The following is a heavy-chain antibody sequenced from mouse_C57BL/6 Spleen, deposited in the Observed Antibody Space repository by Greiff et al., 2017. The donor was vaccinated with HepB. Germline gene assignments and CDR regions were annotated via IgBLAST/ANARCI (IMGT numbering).Heavy chain of an antibody. Sequence: VMLVESGPGLVAPSQSLSITCTVSGFSLTSYGVDWVRQSPGKGLEWLGVIWGVGSTNYNSALKSRLSISKDNSKSQVFLKMNSLQTDDTAMYYCASEGLGPRFAYWGQGTLVTVSA. D-gene: IGHD4-1*01. CDR1: GFSLTSYG. V-gene: IGHV2-6*01. CDR3: ASEGLGPRFAY. CDR2: IWGVGST. J-gene: IGHJ3*01.